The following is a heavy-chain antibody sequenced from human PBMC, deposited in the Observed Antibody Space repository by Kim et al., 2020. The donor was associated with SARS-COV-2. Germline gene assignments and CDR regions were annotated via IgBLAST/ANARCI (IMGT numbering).Heavy chain of an antibody. CDR2: INDYNGNT. CDR3: VRDLFMRFYYGSGATITDY. CDR1: GYTLTSYG. D-gene: IGHD3-10*01. J-gene: IGHJ4*02. V-gene: IGHV1-18*04. Sequence: ASVKVSCKASGYTLTSYGISWVRQAPGQGREWMGWINDYNGNTNYAQKLQDRVTMTTDTSTSTDYMDLRSLRSDDTAVYYCVRDLFMRFYYGSGATITDYWGQGTLVTVS.